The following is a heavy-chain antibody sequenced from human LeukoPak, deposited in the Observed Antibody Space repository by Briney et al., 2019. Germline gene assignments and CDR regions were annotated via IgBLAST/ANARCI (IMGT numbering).Heavy chain of an antibody. CDR3: ARDVGYFTVPNFDY. V-gene: IGHV3-7*01. D-gene: IGHD4-17*01. Sequence: GGSLRLSCAASGFTFSSYWMSWVRQAPGKGLEWVANIKQDGSEKYYVDSVKGRFTISRDNAKNSLYLQMNSLRAEDTAVYYCARDVGYFTVPNFDYWGQGTLVTVSS. J-gene: IGHJ4*02. CDR2: IKQDGSEK. CDR1: GFTFSSYW.